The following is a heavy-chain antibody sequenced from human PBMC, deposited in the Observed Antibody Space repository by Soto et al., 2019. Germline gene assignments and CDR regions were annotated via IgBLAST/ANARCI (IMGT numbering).Heavy chain of an antibody. V-gene: IGHV4-59*08. Sequence: SETLSLTCTVSGGSISSYYWSWIRQPPGKELQYIGYIYYSGSTNYNPSLKSRVTISDDTSTNQFSLTLSSVTAADTAVYYCARGWGAAAGTEELDYWGQGTLVTVSS. CDR1: GGSISSYY. CDR2: IYYSGST. CDR3: ARGWGAAAGTEELDY. D-gene: IGHD6-13*01. J-gene: IGHJ4*02.